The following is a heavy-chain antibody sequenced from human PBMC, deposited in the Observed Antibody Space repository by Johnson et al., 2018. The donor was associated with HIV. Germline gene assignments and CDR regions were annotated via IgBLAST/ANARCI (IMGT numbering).Heavy chain of an antibody. CDR2: ISYDGSNK. V-gene: IGHV3-30*04. D-gene: IGHD3-16*01. J-gene: IGHJ3*02. CDR3: AKDRLFGFRNDAFDI. Sequence: QVQLVESGGGVVQPGRSLRLSCAASGFTFSSYAMHWVRQAPGKGLEWVAVISYDGSNKYYADSVKGRFTISRDNSKNKLYLQMNSRIAEDTAVYYCAKDRLFGFRNDAFDIWGQGTMVTVSS. CDR1: GFTFSSYA.